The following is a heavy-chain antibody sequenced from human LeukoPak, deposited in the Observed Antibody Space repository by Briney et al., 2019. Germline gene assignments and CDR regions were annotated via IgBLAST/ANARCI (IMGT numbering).Heavy chain of an antibody. V-gene: IGHV1-46*01. D-gene: IGHD3-22*01. CDR1: GYTFTSYY. CDR2: INPSGGST. Sequence: ASVKVSCKASGYTFTSYYMHWVRQAPGQGLEWMGIINPSGGSTSYAQKFQGRVTMTRDTSTSTVYMELSSLRSEDTAVYYCAREAYYYDSSGYSGNWGQGTLVTVSS. J-gene: IGHJ4*02. CDR3: AREAYYYDSSGYSGN.